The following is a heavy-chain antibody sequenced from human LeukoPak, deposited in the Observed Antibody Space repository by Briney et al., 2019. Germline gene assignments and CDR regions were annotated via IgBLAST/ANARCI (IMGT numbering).Heavy chain of an antibody. D-gene: IGHD6-6*01. CDR2: MKQDGSET. Sequence: GGSLRLSCAASGFTFSNYWMSWVRQAPGKGLEWVANMKQDGSETYYVDSVKGRFTISRDNAKNSLYLQMNSLRAEDTAEYYCARIYSSSSSRGAFDIWGQGTMVTVSS. J-gene: IGHJ3*02. CDR1: GFTFSNYW. V-gene: IGHV3-7*01. CDR3: ARIYSSSSSRGAFDI.